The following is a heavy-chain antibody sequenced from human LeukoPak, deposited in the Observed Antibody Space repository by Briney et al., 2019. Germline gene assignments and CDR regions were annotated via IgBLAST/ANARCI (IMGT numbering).Heavy chain of an antibody. CDR1: GYTFTSYY. Sequence: ASVKVSCKASGYTFTSYYMHWVRQAPGQGLEWMGWISAYNGNTNYAQKLQGRVTMTTDTSTSTAYMELRSLRSDDTAVYYCARDQSSSWSYYYYYYGMDVWGQGTTVTVSS. D-gene: IGHD6-13*01. CDR3: ARDQSSSWSYYYYYYGMDV. J-gene: IGHJ6*02. V-gene: IGHV1-18*04. CDR2: ISAYNGNT.